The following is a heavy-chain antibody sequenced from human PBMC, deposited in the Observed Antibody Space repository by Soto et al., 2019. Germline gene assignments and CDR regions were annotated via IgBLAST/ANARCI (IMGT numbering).Heavy chain of an antibody. CDR3: ARGGAMGVDY. V-gene: IGHV3-74*01. D-gene: IGHD1-26*01. CDR1: GFTFNTHW. CDR2: IYFDGITT. J-gene: IGHJ4*02. Sequence: GGSLGLSCTVSGFTFNTHWMHWVRQAPGKGLVWVSRIYFDGITTNYADSVKGRLTVSRDNAKNTVYLHVNTLRDEDTAVYYCARGGAMGVDYWGQGTLVTVSS.